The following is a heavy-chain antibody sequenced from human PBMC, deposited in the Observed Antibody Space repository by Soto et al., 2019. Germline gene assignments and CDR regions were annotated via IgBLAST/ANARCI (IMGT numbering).Heavy chain of an antibody. CDR3: ARDGAYPVGGMDV. V-gene: IGHV3-7*01. CDR1: GFTFSSYW. Sequence: EVQLVESGGGLVQPGGSLRLSCAASGFTFSSYWMSWVRQAPGKGLEWVANIKQDGSEKYYVDSVKGRFTISRDNAKNSLYVQMNSLRAEDTAVYYCARDGAYPVGGMDVWGQGTTVTVSS. D-gene: IGHD2-2*02. CDR2: IKQDGSEK. J-gene: IGHJ6*02.